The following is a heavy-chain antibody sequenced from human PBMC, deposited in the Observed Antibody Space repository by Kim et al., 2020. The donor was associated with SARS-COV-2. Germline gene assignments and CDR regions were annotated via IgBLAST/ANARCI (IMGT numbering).Heavy chain of an antibody. Sequence: GGSLRLSCAASGLTFSSYGMHWVRQAPGKGLEWVSVISYDGSNIYYADSVKGRFTISRDNSKNTLYLQMDSLRAEDTAVYYCARDRPRYGSGSMGAFDYWGQGTLVTVSS. CDR3: ARDRPRYGSGSMGAFDY. J-gene: IGHJ4*02. CDR1: GLTFSSYG. D-gene: IGHD3-10*01. CDR2: ISYDGSNI. V-gene: IGHV3-33*05.